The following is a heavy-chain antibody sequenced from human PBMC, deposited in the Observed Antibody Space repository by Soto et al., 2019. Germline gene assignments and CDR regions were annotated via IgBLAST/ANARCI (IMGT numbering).Heavy chain of an antibody. CDR2: ISGSGGST. CDR1: GFIFNTYA. CDR3: ARVGDVYDPYYYYGMDG. Sequence: GGSLRLSCAASGFIFNTYAMSWVRQAPGKGLEWVSFISGSGGSTYYADSMKGRFTISRDNSKNTLYLQMNSLRAEDTAVYYCARVGDVYDPYYYYGMDGRGQGTTVTGSS. J-gene: IGHJ6*02. D-gene: IGHD3-16*01. V-gene: IGHV3-23*01.